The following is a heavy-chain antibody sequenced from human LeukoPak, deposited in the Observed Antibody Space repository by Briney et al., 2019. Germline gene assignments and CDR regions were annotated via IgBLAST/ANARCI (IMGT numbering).Heavy chain of an antibody. CDR2: IYTSGST. J-gene: IGHJ4*02. CDR3: AGYSSGWYGGFDY. CDR1: GGSISSGSYY. Sequence: SQTLSLTCTVSGGSISSGSYYWSWIRQPAGKGLEWIGRIYTSGSTNYNPSLKSRVTISVDTSKNQFSLKLSSVTAADTAVYYCAGYSSGWYGGFDYWGQGTLVTVSS. V-gene: IGHV4-61*02. D-gene: IGHD6-19*01.